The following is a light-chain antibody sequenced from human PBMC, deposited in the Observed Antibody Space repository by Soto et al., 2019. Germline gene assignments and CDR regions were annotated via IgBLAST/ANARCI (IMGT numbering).Light chain of an antibody. J-gene: IGLJ1*01. CDR2: ENN. CDR3: GTWDSSLSAGPYV. Sequence: QSVLTQPPSVSAAPGQKVTISCSGSSSNIGNNYVSWYQQLPGTAPKLLIYENNKRPSGIPDRFSGSKSGTSATLGITGLQTGDEADYYCGTWDSSLSAGPYVFGTGTXVTVL. V-gene: IGLV1-51*02. CDR1: SSNIGNNY.